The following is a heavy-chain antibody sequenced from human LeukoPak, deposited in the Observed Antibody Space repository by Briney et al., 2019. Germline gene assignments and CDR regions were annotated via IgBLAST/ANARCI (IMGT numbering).Heavy chain of an antibody. CDR3: ARWGSIAVARFDY. J-gene: IGHJ4*02. D-gene: IGHD6-6*01. CDR2: IYYTGST. CDR1: GGSISSYY. V-gene: IGHV4-59*01. Sequence: SETLSLTCTVSGGSISSYYWSWIRQPPGKGLEWIGYIYYTGSTNYNPSLTSRVNISVDTSKNQFSLNLTSVTAADTAVYYCARWGSIAVARFDYWGQGTLVTLSS.